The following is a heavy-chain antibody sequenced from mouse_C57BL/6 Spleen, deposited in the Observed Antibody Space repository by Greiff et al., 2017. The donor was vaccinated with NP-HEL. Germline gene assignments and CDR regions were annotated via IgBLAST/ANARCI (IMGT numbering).Heavy chain of an antibody. Sequence: QVQLQQPGAELVKPGASVKMSCKASGYTFTSYWITWVKQRPGQGLEWIGDIYPGSGSTNYNEKFKSKATLTVDTSSSTAYMQLSSLTSEDSAVYYCARYVSSPAWFAYWGQGTLVTVSA. CDR1: GYTFTSYW. J-gene: IGHJ3*01. CDR2: IYPGSGST. D-gene: IGHD1-1*01. CDR3: ARYVSSPAWFAY. V-gene: IGHV1-55*01.